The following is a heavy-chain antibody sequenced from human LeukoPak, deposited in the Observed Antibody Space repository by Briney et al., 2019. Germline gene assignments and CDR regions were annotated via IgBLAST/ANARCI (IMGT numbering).Heavy chain of an antibody. Sequence: ASVKVSCKASAYTSSGYYIHWVRQAPGQGLEWMGWINFNSGGKIFAEKFQDRVTMARDTSISTAYMELSRLRSDDTAAYYCARQIVSGSMGCDFWGQGTLVTVSS. D-gene: IGHD2-21*01. J-gene: IGHJ4*02. CDR2: INFNSGGK. CDR1: AYTSSGYY. CDR3: ARQIVSGSMGCDF. V-gene: IGHV1-2*02.